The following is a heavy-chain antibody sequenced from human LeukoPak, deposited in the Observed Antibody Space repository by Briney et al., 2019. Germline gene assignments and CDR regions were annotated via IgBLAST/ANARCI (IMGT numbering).Heavy chain of an antibody. J-gene: IGHJ5*02. D-gene: IGHD2-15*01. CDR2: SNAGNGDT. CDR3: AASNSGGLS. CDR1: GYTFTSYA. V-gene: IGHV1-3*02. Sequence: ASVKVSCKASGYTFTSYAMHWVRQAPGQRLEWMGWSNAGNGDTKYSQEFQGRVTMTRDTSTSTVYMELSSLRSEDTAVYYCAASNSGGLSWGQGTLVTVSS.